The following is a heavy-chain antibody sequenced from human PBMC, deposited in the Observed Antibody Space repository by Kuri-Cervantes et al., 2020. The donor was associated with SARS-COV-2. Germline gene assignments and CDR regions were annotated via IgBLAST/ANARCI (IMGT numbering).Heavy chain of an antibody. J-gene: IGHJ4*02. CDR1: GFTVSRDY. D-gene: IGHD2-2*01. V-gene: IGHV3-53*01. CDR3: ARATSFTSIYYYFDS. CDR2: IYSAGNT. Sequence: GESLKISCATSGFTVSRDYMSWVRQAPGKGLEWVSLIYSAGNTYYAASVKGRFTISRDDSNNTLYLQMNSLRAEDTAVYYCARATSFTSIYYYFDSWGQGNLVTVSS.